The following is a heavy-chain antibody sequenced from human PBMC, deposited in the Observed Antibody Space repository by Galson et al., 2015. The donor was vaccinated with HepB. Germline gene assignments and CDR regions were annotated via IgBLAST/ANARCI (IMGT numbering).Heavy chain of an antibody. V-gene: IGHV1-18*01. Sequence: SVKVSCKASGYTFTSYGISWVRQAPGQGLEWMGWISAYNGNTNYAQKLQGRVTMTTDTSTNTAYMELRSLRSDDTAVYYCARDCGGNSCYRVAGYYYYYMDVWGKGTTVTVSS. D-gene: IGHD2-2*01. J-gene: IGHJ6*03. CDR1: GYTFTSYG. CDR3: ARDCGGNSCYRVAGYYYYYMDV. CDR2: ISAYNGNT.